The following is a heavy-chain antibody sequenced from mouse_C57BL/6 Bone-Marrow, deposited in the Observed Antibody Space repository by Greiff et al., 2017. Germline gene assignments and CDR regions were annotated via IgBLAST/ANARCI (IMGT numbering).Heavy chain of an antibody. CDR3: ARSDYYGSSYDYWYFDG. CDR1: GYTFTSYW. J-gene: IGHJ1*03. Sequence: QVQLQQPGAELVRPGTSVKLSCKASGYTFTSYWMHWVKQRPGQGLEWIGVIDPSDSYTNYNHKFKGKATLTLDTSSSTAYMQLSSLTSEDSAVYYCARSDYYGSSYDYWYFDGGGTGTTVTVSS. CDR2: IDPSDSYT. D-gene: IGHD1-1*01. V-gene: IGHV1-59*01.